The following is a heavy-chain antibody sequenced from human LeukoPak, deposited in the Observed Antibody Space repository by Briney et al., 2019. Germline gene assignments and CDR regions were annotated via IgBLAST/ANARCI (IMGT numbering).Heavy chain of an antibody. CDR2: ISSSSSYI. J-gene: IGHJ4*02. D-gene: IGHD5-24*01. Sequence: GGSLRLSCAASGFTFSSYSMNWVRQAPGKGLEWVSSISSSSSYIYYADSVKGRFTISRDNAKNSLYLQMNSLRAEDTAVYYCASTSVEMATIAPDYWGQGTLVTVSS. V-gene: IGHV3-21*01. CDR3: ASTSVEMATIAPDY. CDR1: GFTFSSYS.